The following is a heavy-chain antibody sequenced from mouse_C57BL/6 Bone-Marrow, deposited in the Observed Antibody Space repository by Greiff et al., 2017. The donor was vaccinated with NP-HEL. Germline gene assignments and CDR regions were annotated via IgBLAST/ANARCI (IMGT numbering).Heavy chain of an antibody. CDR2: IYPGNSDT. CDR1: GYTFTSYW. D-gene: IGHD1-1*01. Sequence: SGKGRERKGVSVWMSCKTSGYTFTSYWMHWVKQRPGQGLEWIGAIYPGNSDTSYNQKFKGKAKLTAVTSASTAYMELSSLTNEDSAVYYCTRRGVVAKWYFDVWGTGTTVTVSS. J-gene: IGHJ1*03. CDR3: TRRGVVAKWYFDV. V-gene: IGHV1-5*01.